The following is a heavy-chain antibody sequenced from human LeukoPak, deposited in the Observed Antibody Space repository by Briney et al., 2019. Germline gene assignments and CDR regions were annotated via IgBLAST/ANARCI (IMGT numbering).Heavy chain of an antibody. V-gene: IGHV1-69*04. CDR1: GGTFSSYA. D-gene: IGHD3-10*01. Sequence: SVKVSCKASGGTFSSYAISWVRQAPGQGLGWMGRIIPILGIANYAQKFQGRVTITADKSTSTAYMELSSLRSEDTAVYYCARDRGSGSYYKEPDYGMDVWGQGTTVTVSS. J-gene: IGHJ6*02. CDR2: IIPILGIA. CDR3: ARDRGSGSYYKEPDYGMDV.